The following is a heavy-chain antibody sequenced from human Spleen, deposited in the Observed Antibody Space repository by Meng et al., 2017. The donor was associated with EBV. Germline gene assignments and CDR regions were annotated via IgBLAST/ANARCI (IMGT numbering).Heavy chain of an antibody. D-gene: IGHD2-21*02. V-gene: IGHV3-23*04. Sequence: EVQLVGYGGGLIQTGGSLRLSCAASGFTVSSSYMSGVRQAPGKGLELVSVISGTGGSTYYADSVKGRFTISKDNSKNTLYLQMSSLRVEDTGIYYCAGDPGVDYWGQGTLVTVSS. CDR3: AGDPGVDY. J-gene: IGHJ4*02. CDR1: GFTVSSSY. CDR2: ISGTGGST.